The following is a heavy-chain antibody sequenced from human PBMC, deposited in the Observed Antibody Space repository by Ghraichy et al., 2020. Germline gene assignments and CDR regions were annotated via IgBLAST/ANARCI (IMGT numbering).Heavy chain of an antibody. D-gene: IGHD3-10*01. CDR1: GASITTGDYC. Sequence: SETLSLTCAISGASITTGDYCWTWVRQPPGKGLEWLGDISHSGNTHNNPSLQSRVTISIAESKNQFSLRGTTVTAADTAIYDCARGLPGFGELTGYLDNWGQGILVTVSS. V-gene: IGHV4-30-2*01. CDR2: ISHSGNT. CDR3: ARGLPGFGELTGYLDN. J-gene: IGHJ4*02.